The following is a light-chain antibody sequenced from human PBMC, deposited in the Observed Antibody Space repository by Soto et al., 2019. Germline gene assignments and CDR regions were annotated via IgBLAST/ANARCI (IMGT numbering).Light chain of an antibody. CDR1: SSDVGGYNY. Sequence: QSALTQPASVSGSPGQSITISCTGTSSDVGGYNYVSWYQQHPGKAPKLMIYDVSNRPSGISNRFSGSKSGNTASLTISGLQAEYEADYYCSSYTSISTYVFGTGTNLTVL. CDR2: DVS. J-gene: IGLJ1*01. V-gene: IGLV2-14*01. CDR3: SSYTSISTYV.